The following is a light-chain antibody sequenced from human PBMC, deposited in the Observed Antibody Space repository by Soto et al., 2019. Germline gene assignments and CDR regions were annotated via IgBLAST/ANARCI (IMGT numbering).Light chain of an antibody. V-gene: IGKV2-30*01. J-gene: IGKJ1*01. CDR3: MPGTHWPPT. CDR1: QSLVYSDGIAY. CDR2: KVS. Sequence: DVVMTQSPLSLPVTLGPPASISCRSSQSLVYSDGIAYLSWFHQRPGQSPRSLIYKVSNRDSGVQDSYSGSREGTDFALKLSRVGAEDVGFYYCMPGTHWPPTCGRGTRVEIK.